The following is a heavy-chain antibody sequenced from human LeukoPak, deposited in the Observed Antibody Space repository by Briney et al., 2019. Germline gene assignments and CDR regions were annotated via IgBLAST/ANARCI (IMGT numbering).Heavy chain of an antibody. CDR3: ARDAPGATPYYYYMDV. J-gene: IGHJ6*03. CDR1: GFTFSNAW. Sequence: PGGSLRLSCAASGFTFSNAWMSWVRQAPGKGLEWVGRIKSKTDGGTTDYAAPVKGRFTISRDDSKNTLYLQMNSLKTEDTAVYYCARDAPGATPYYYYMDVWGKGTTVTVSS. D-gene: IGHD1-26*01. V-gene: IGHV3-15*01. CDR2: IKSKTDGGTT.